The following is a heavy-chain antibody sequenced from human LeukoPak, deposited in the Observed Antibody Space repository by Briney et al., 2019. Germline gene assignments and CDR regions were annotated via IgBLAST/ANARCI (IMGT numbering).Heavy chain of an antibody. D-gene: IGHD4-23*01. CDR1: GFIFSTYG. J-gene: IGHJ4*02. Sequence: GGSLRLSCAASGFIFSTYGIHWVRQAPGKGLEWVAVISNDGSNKYYADSVKGRFTISRDNSKNTLYLQMNSLRAADTAVYYCAKGLSGGGQRGYFDYWGQGTLVNVSS. CDR2: ISNDGSNK. CDR3: AKGLSGGGQRGYFDY. V-gene: IGHV3-30*18.